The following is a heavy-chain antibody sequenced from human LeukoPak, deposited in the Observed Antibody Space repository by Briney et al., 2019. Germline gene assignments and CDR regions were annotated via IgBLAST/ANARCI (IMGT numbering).Heavy chain of an antibody. Sequence: LGRSLRLSCAASGFTFSSYGMHWVRQAPGKGLEWVAVISYDGSNKYYADSVKGRFTISRDNSKNTLYLQMNSLRAEDTAVYYCAKGSSTSWDTMDVWGKGTTVTVSS. D-gene: IGHD2-2*01. V-gene: IGHV3-30*18. CDR1: GFTFSSYG. CDR2: ISYDGSNK. CDR3: AKGSSTSWDTMDV. J-gene: IGHJ6*04.